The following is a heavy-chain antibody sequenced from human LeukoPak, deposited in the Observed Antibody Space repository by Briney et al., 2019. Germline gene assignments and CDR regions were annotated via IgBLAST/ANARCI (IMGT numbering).Heavy chain of an antibody. CDR2: MSYSGHT. CDR3: ARDRDVDDFDS. D-gene: IGHD2-15*01. V-gene: IGHV4-34*11. J-gene: IGHJ4*01. CDR1: GGSFSGYY. Sequence: SETVSLTCAVYGGSFSGYYWSWIRQPPGKGLEWIVSMSYSGHTYYNPSLKSRVTTSIDTSKNQLSLNLKSVTAADTAVYYCARDRDVDDFDSWGHGTLVTVSS.